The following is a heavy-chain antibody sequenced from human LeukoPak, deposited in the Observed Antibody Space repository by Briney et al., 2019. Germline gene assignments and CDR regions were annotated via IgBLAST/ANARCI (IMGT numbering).Heavy chain of an antibody. CDR1: GFTFDDYA. Sequence: PGGSLRLSCAASGFTFDDYAMHWVRQAPGKGLEWVSGISWNSGSIGYADSVKGRFTISRDNAKNSLYLQMNSLRAEDTALYYCAKDTLVGARYYGMDVWGQGTTVTVSS. V-gene: IGHV3-9*01. J-gene: IGHJ6*02. CDR3: AKDTLVGARYYGMDV. CDR2: ISWNSGSI. D-gene: IGHD1-26*01.